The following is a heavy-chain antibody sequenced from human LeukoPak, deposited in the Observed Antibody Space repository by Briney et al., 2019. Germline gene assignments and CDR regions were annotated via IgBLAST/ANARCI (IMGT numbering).Heavy chain of an antibody. J-gene: IGHJ5*02. Sequence: ASVKVSCKTSGNSFTDYDINWVRQAPGQGLEWMGWMSPSSGSTDYSQKFQGRVTMTRDTSMTTAYLELTGLKSEDTAIYYCAGGWEPYDYFFDPWGQGTLVTVSS. D-gene: IGHD5-12*01. CDR1: GNSFTDYD. CDR2: MSPSSGST. V-gene: IGHV1-8*01. CDR3: AGGWEPYDYFFDP.